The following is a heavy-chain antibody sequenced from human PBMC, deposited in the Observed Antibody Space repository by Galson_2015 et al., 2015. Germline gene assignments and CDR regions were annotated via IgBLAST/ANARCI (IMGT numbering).Heavy chain of an antibody. CDR3: TRSANNGPRENWFDP. J-gene: IGHJ5*02. CDR1: GYSFSHYW. Sequence: QSGAEVKKPGESLKISCTGSGYSFSHYWIAWVRQVPGKGLEWMGIIYPGDSDTIYGPSFQGQVTISADKSISTAYLQWSSLKASHTAWYFCTRSANNGPRENWFDPWGQGTLVTVSS. D-gene: IGHD2-8*01. CDR2: IYPGDSDT. V-gene: IGHV5-51*01.